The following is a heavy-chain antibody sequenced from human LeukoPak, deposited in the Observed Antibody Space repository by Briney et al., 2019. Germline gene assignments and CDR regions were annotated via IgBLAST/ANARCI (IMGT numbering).Heavy chain of an antibody. Sequence: PGGSLRLSCAASGFSVSDYYMNWIRQSPGKGLEWVSHISKKTAIEYADSVKGRFTISRVNAKNSLYLQMNSLRPEDTAVYYCGRDPDYGDPYWGQGTLVTVSS. CDR2: ISKKTAI. D-gene: IGHD4/OR15-4a*01. CDR3: GRDPDYGDPY. CDR1: GFSVSDYY. J-gene: IGHJ4*02. V-gene: IGHV3-69-1*02.